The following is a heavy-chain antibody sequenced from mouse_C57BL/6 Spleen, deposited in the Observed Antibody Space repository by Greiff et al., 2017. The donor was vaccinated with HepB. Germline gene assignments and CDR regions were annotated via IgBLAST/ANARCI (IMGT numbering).Heavy chain of an antibody. CDR1: GYTFTSYG. CDR2: IYPRSGNT. J-gene: IGHJ1*03. CDR3: ARKGHWYFDV. V-gene: IGHV1-81*01. Sequence: VKLVESGAELARPGASVKLSCKASGYTFTSYGISWVKQRTGQGLEWIGEIYPRSGNTYYNEKFKGKATLTADKSSSTAYMELRSLTSEDSAVYFCARKGHWYFDVWGTGTTVTVSS.